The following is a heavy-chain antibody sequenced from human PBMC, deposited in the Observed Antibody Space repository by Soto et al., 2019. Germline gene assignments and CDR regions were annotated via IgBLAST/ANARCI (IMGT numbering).Heavy chain of an antibody. CDR1: GDSISSGDYY. Sequence: SETLSLTCTVSGDSISSGDYYWGWVRQPPEKGLEWIGSINSGGTTYYNPSLKSRATVSVDTSRNQFSLKLNSVTAADTAVYYCARSFRGVIDYWGQGTLVTVSS. D-gene: IGHD3-10*01. CDR3: ARSFRGVIDY. V-gene: IGHV4-39*01. CDR2: INSGGTT. J-gene: IGHJ4*02.